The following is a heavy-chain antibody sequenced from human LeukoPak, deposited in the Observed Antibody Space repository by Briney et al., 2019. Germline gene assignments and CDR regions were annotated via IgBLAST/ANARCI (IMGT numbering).Heavy chain of an antibody. D-gene: IGHD3-22*01. CDR1: GFTFSSYS. J-gene: IGHJ4*02. CDR3: ASPRNYYDSSGYIFY. Sequence: GGSLRLSCAASGFTFSSYSMNWVRQAPGKGLEWVSSISSSSYIYYADSLKGRFTISRDNAKNSLYLQMNSLRAEDTAVYYCASPRNYYDSSGYIFYWGQGTLVTVSS. V-gene: IGHV3-21*01. CDR2: ISSSSYI.